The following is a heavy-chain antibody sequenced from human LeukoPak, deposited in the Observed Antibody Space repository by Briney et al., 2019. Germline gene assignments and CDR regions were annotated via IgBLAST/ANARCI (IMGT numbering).Heavy chain of an antibody. Sequence: QAGGSLRLSCAASGFTISANFMSWVRQAPGKGLEWVSVMYSVGSTFYADSVKGRFTISRDGYKNTLDLQMDSLRVDDTAVYHCARDLSGYSFGFGGDLWGQGTLVTVSS. D-gene: IGHD6-13*01. CDR2: MYSVGST. J-gene: IGHJ4*02. CDR3: ARDLSGYSFGFGGDL. CDR1: GFTISANF. V-gene: IGHV3-66*01.